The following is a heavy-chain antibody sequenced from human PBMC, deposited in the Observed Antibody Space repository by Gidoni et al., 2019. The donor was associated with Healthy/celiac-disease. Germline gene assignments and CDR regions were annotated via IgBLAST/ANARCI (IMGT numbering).Heavy chain of an antibody. CDR1: GFTFSSYA. J-gene: IGHJ4*02. Sequence: EVQLLESGGGLVQPGGYLRLSCAASGFTFSSYAMSWVRQAPGKGLEWVSAISGSGGSTYYADSVKGRFTISRDNSKNTLYLQMNSLRAEDTAVYYCAKGEENPFQWAIAVAIYYFDYWGQGTLVTVSS. CDR3: AKGEENPFQWAIAVAIYYFDY. D-gene: IGHD6-19*01. V-gene: IGHV3-23*01. CDR2: ISGSGGST.